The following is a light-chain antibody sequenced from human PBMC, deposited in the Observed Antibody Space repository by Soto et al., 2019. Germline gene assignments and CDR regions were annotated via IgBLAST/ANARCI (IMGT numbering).Light chain of an antibody. CDR3: SSYTSTNTVL. CDR1: SSDVGRYDR. CDR2: EVS. J-gene: IGLJ2*01. V-gene: IGLV2-18*02. Sequence: QSALTQAPSVSGSPGQSVTISCTGTSSDVGRYDRVSWYQQPPGTAPKLMIYEVSNRPSGVPDRFSGSKSGNTASLTISGLQAEDEADYYCSSYTSTNTVLFGGGTKLTVL.